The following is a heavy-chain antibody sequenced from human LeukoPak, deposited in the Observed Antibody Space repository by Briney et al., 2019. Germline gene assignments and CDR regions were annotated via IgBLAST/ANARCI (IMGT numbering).Heavy chain of an antibody. J-gene: IGHJ4*02. CDR1: AFISIVYG. CDR2: IGPDGTYQ. CDR3: VTDLGVGKYGDY. D-gene: IGHD1-26*01. V-gene: IGHV3-33*01. Sequence: PGGSLRPSCAASAFISIVYGMDWVRQPPGKGLEQMAVIGPDGTYQLYGGSVKGRFTISRDNSKNTLYLQITTLRHEDTAVYYCVTDLGVGKYGDYWGQGTVVTASS.